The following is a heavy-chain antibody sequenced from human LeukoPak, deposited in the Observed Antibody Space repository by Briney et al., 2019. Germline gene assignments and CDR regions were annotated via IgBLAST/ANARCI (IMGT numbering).Heavy chain of an antibody. D-gene: IGHD4-23*01. V-gene: IGHV3-7*04. CDR3: SRGDYGGNTCYFDS. CDR1: GFTFSRYW. CDR2: IKKDGSEK. J-gene: IGHJ4*02. Sequence: SGGSLRLSCAASGFTFSRYWMSWVRQAPGKGPEWVANIKKDGSEKYYVDSVKGRFTISRDNAKNSLYLQINSLRAEDTALYYCSRGDYGGNTCYFDSWGQGTLVIVSS.